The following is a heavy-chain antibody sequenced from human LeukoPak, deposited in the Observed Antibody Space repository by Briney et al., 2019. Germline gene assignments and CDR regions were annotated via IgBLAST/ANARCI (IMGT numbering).Heavy chain of an antibody. CDR3: ASSGSGFGEFYYYYGMDV. J-gene: IGHJ6*02. CDR1: GDSFSGYY. D-gene: IGHD3-10*01. V-gene: IGHV4-34*01. Sequence: PSETLSLTCAVYGDSFSGYYWSWIRQPPGKGLEWLGEINHSGSTNYNPSLKSRVTISVDTSKNQFSLKLSSVTAADTAVYYCASSGSGFGEFYYYYGMDVWGQGTTVTVSS. CDR2: INHSGST.